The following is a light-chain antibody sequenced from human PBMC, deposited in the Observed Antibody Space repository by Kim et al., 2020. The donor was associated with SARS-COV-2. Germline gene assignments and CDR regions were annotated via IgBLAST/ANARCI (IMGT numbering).Light chain of an antibody. J-gene: IGLJ1*01. CDR1: SSNIGSNP. CDR3: AAWDDSLNGFYV. V-gene: IGLV1-44*01. Sequence: QSVLTQPPSASETPGHRVTISCSGSSSNIGSNPVDWYQQLPGTAPKLLIYSNNHRPSGVPDRFSGSKSGTSASLAISGLQSEDEADYYCAAWDDSLNGFYVLGTGTKVTVL. CDR2: SNN.